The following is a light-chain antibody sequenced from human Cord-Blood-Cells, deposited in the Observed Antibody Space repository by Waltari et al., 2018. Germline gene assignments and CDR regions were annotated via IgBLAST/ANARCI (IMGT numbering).Light chain of an antibody. V-gene: IGLV2-8*01. CDR1: SSDVGGYNY. J-gene: IGLJ2*01. CDR2: EVS. CDR3: SSYAGSNNL. Sequence: QSALTQPPSASGSPGQSVTISCTGTSSDVGGYNYVSWYQQHPGKAPKLMIYEVSKRPSGVPDLFSGSKSGNTASLTVSGLQAEDEAGYYCSSYAGSNNLFGGGTKLTVL.